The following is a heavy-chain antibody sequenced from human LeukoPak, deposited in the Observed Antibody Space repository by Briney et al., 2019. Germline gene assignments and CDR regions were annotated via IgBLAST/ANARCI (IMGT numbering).Heavy chain of an antibody. CDR1: GGTFSSYA. D-gene: IGHD2-2*01. CDR3: ASGYCSSTSCLNWFDP. J-gene: IGHJ5*02. CDR2: IIPFFATA. V-gene: IGHV1-69*05. Sequence: GASVKISCKASGGTFSSYAISWVRQAPGQGLEWMGGIIPFFATANYAQKFQGRVTITTDESTSTASMELSSLRSEDTAVYYCASGYCSSTSCLNWFDPWGQGTLVTVSS.